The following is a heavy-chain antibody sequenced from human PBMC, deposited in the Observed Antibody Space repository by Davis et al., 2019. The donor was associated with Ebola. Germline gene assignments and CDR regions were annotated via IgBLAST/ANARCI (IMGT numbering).Heavy chain of an antibody. J-gene: IGHJ4*02. Sequence: GESLKISCVASGFTVSSDYMSWVRQAPGKGLEWVSVIYSGGSTYYADSVKGRFTISRDNSKNTLYLQMNNLRAEDTAVYYCAKVRSSIAAPYYFDYWGQGTLVTVSS. CDR3: AKVRSSIAAPYYFDY. D-gene: IGHD6-6*01. CDR1: GFTVSSDY. CDR2: IYSGGST. V-gene: IGHV3-53*05.